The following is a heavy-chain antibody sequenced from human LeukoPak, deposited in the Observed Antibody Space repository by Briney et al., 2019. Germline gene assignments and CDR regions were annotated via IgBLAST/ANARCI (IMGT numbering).Heavy chain of an antibody. V-gene: IGHV1-18*01. D-gene: IGHD1-1*01. Sequence: ASVKVSCKASGCTFTSYGISWVRQAPGQGLEWMEWISAYNGNTNYAQKLQGRVTMTTDTSTSTAYMELRSLRSDDTAVYYCARDPRMWNDAVPDAFDIWGQGTMVTVSS. J-gene: IGHJ3*02. CDR1: GCTFTSYG. CDR2: ISAYNGNT. CDR3: ARDPRMWNDAVPDAFDI.